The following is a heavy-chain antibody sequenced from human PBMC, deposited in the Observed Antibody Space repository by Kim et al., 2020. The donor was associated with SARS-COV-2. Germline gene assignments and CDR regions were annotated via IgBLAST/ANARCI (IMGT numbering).Heavy chain of an antibody. V-gene: IGHV4-59*01. Sequence: SETLSLTCTVSGGSISSYYWSWIRQPPGKGLEWIGYIYYSGSTNFNPSLKSRVTISVDTSKNQFSLKLSSVTAADTAVYYCARAELTYCSSTSCYAGVNVGFDPWGQGTLVTVSS. D-gene: IGHD2-2*01. CDR1: GGSISSYY. J-gene: IGHJ5*02. CDR3: ARAELTYCSSTSCYAGVNVGFDP. CDR2: IYYSGST.